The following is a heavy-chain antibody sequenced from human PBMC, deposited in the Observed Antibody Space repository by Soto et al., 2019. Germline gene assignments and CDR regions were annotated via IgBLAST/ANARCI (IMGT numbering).Heavy chain of an antibody. D-gene: IGHD3-10*01. J-gene: IGHJ4*02. V-gene: IGHV3-30-3*01. CDR3: ARSRNGGVADSFDY. CDR2: ISRDGSNE. Sequence: QVQLVASGGGMVQQGRSLTLSCEASGFTFRRHAIHWVRQAPGKGLEWVAVISRDGSNEYYEDSVKGRFTISRDNSKNTLYLQLNSLRREDTAVYYCARSRNGGVADSFDYWGQGTLVTVSS. CDR1: GFTFRRHA.